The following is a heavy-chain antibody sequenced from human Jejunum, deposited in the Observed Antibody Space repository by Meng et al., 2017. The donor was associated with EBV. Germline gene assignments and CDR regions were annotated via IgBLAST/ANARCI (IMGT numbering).Heavy chain of an antibody. CDR1: GGSFNYYY. D-gene: IGHD6-19*01. CDR3: ARKAVPGTFARPKFDY. J-gene: IGHJ4*02. V-gene: IGHV4-34*12. CDR2: IIHSGST. Sequence: QLQQWGAGLLKPSETLSLTCAVYGGSFNYYYWPWIRQPPGKGLEWIGEIIHSGSTNYDPSLKSRVTISVDRSKNQFSLKLTSVTAADTAVYYCARKAVPGTFARPKFDYWGQGTLVTVSS.